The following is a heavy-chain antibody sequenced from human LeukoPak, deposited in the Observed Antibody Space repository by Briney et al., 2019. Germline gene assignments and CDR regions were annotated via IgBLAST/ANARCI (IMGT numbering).Heavy chain of an antibody. V-gene: IGHV3-21*01. CDR1: GFTFSSYS. D-gene: IGHD3-10*01. J-gene: IGHJ6*04. CDR3: ARIPFTMVRGVTAYYYYGMDV. Sequence: GGSLRLSCAASGFTFSSYSMNWVRQAPGKGLEWVSSISSSSSYIYYADSVKGRFTTSRDNAKNSLYLQMNSLRAEDTAVYYCARIPFTMVRGVTAYYYYGMDVWGKGTTVTVSS. CDR2: ISSSSSYI.